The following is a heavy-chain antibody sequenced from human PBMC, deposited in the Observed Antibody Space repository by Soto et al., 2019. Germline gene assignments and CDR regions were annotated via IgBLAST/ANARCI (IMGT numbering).Heavy chain of an antibody. CDR2: IYWDDDK. CDR1: GFSLSTSGVG. Sequence: QITLKESGPTLVKPTQTLTLTCTFSGFSLSTSGVGVVWIRQPPRKALEWLALIYWDDDKRYSPSLKSRLTITKDTSTTQVVLTVSNMDPVDTATYYCAHSSSRWPLGYWGQGTLVTV. CDR3: AHSSSRWPLGY. J-gene: IGHJ4*02. V-gene: IGHV2-5*02. D-gene: IGHD4-17*01.